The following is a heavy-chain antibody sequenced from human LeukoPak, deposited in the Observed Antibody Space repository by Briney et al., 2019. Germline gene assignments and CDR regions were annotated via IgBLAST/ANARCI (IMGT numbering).Heavy chain of an antibody. CDR2: IIPIFGTA. J-gene: IGHJ4*02. V-gene: IGHV1-69*13. CDR1: GGTFSSYA. CDR3: ARGLGTYYDFWSGHSDY. D-gene: IGHD3-3*01. Sequence: SVKVSCKASGGTFSSYAISWVRQAPGQGLEWMGGIIPIFGTANYAQKFQGRVTITADESTSTAYMELSSLRSEDTAVYYCARGLGTYYDFWSGHSDYWGQGTLVTVSS.